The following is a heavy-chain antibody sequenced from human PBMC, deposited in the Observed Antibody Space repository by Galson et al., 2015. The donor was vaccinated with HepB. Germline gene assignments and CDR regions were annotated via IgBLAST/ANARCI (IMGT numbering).Heavy chain of an antibody. D-gene: IGHD6-13*01. CDR1: GFTFSSYS. CDR2: ISSSSSYI. J-gene: IGHJ3*02. Sequence: SLRLSCAASGFTFSSYSMNWVRQAPGKGLEWVSSISSSSSYIYYADSVKGRFTISRDNAKNSLYLQMNSLRAEDTAVYYCARDSGIAAEGAGALDIWGQGTMVTVSS. V-gene: IGHV3-21*01. CDR3: ARDSGIAAEGAGALDI.